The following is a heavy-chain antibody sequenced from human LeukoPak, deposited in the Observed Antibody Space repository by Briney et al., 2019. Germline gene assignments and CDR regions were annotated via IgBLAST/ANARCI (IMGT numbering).Heavy chain of an antibody. CDR2: ISSSSSYI. V-gene: IGHV3-21*05. J-gene: IGHJ6*03. D-gene: IGHD3-10*01. CDR3: ARVPTMVRGETSTYYYYYYMDV. Sequence: PGGSLRLSCAASGFTFSSYEMNWVRQAPGKGLEWVSYISSSSSYIYYADSVKGRFTISRDNAKNSLYLQMNSLRAEDTAVYYCARVPTMVRGETSTYYYYYYMDVWGKGTTVTISS. CDR1: GFTFSSYE.